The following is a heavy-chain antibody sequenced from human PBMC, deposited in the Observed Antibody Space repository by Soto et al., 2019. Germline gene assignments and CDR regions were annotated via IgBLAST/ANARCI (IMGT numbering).Heavy chain of an antibody. D-gene: IGHD5-18*01. J-gene: IGHJ6*02. Sequence: ASVKVSCKASGYIFTSYDINGVLQATGQGLEWLGWINPNSGTTGYAHKFEGRVTMTRNTSISTAYTELSSLRSEATAVDYCASGGRYSYGYSYYYSMEVCGQRPTV. V-gene: IGHV1-8*01. CDR1: GYIFTSYD. CDR2: INPNSGTT. CDR3: ASGGRYSYGYSYYYSMEV.